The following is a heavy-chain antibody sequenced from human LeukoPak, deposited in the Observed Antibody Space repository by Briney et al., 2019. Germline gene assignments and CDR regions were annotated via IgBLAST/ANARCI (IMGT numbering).Heavy chain of an antibody. CDR2: IIPIFGTA. J-gene: IGHJ3*02. V-gene: IGHV1-69*13. CDR3: AGDFWSDIGAFDI. D-gene: IGHD3-3*01. CDR1: GGTFSSYA. Sequence: GASVKVSCTASGGTFSSYAISWVRQAPGQGLEWMGGIIPIFGTANYAQKFQGRVTITADESTSTAYMELSSLRSEDTAVYYCAGDFWSDIGAFDIWGQGTMVTVSS.